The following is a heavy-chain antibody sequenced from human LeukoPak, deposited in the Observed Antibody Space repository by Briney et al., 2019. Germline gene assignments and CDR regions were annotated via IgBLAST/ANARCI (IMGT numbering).Heavy chain of an antibody. V-gene: IGHV3-9*01. CDR1: GFTFSSYA. D-gene: IGHD6-13*01. Sequence: PGGSLRLSCAASGFTFSSYAMHWVRQAPGKGLEWVSGISWNSGSIGYADSVKGRFTISRDNAKNSLYLQMNSLRAEDTALYYCARAAAGRYNWFDPWGQGTLVTVSS. CDR3: ARAAAGRYNWFDP. J-gene: IGHJ5*02. CDR2: ISWNSGSI.